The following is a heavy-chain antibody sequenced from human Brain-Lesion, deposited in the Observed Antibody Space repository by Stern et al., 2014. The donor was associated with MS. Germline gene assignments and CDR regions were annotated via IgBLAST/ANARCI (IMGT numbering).Heavy chain of an antibody. Sequence: QVPLEESGAEVKKPGASVKVSCKVSGYTLTELSMHWVRQAPRKGLERMGGFDPEDGETIYAQKFQGRVTMTEDTSTDTAYMELSSLRSEDTAVYYCATLSPGAGGNYYRHFDYWGQGTLVTVSS. CDR1: GYTLTELS. V-gene: IGHV1-24*01. CDR2: FDPEDGET. J-gene: IGHJ4*02. CDR3: ATLSPGAGGNYYRHFDY. D-gene: IGHD1-26*01.